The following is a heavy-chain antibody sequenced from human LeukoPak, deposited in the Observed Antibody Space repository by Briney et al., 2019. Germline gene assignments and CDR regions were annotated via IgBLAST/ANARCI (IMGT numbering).Heavy chain of an antibody. CDR2: IYYSGST. D-gene: IGHD3-3*01. CDR3: ARGRITIFGVVHSEILDY. Sequence: SETLSLTCTVSAYSISSGYYWGWIRQPPGKGLEWIGSIYYSGSTYYNPSLKSRVTISVDTSKNQFSLKLSSVTAADTAVYYCARGRITIFGVVHSEILDYWGQGTLVTVSS. V-gene: IGHV4-38-2*02. J-gene: IGHJ4*02. CDR1: AYSISSGYY.